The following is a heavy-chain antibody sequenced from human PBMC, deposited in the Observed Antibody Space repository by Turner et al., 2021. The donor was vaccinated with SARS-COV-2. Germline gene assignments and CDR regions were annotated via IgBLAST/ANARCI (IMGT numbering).Heavy chain of an antibody. J-gene: IGHJ3*02. CDR1: GFTFSSYT. V-gene: IGHV3-21*01. D-gene: IGHD3-22*01. CDR3: ARQGDYYDSSGYYPDAFDI. Sequence: EVQLVASGGGLVKPGGSLRLSCAASGFTFSSYTMDWVRQAPGKGLEWVSSISSSSSYIYYADSVKGRFTISRDNAKNSLYLQMNSLRAEDTAVFYCARQGDYYDSSGYYPDAFDIWGQGTMVTVSS. CDR2: ISSSSSYI.